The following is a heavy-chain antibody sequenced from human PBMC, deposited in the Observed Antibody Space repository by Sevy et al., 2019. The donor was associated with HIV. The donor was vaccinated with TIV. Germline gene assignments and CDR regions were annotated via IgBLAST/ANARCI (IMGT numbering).Heavy chain of an antibody. J-gene: IGHJ4*02. D-gene: IGHD3-3*01. V-gene: IGHV4-39*01. CDR3: AGSYYNFWNGYYNPFDS. Sequence: SETLSLTCAVSGDSISSNNYYWGWIRQSPGKGLEWIGIVYYTGTTYYNPSLKNRVTISVDTSKGQFSLRLSSVTAAETAVYFCAGSYYNFWNGYYNPFDSWGQGTLVTVSS. CDR1: GDSISSNNYY. CDR2: VYYTGTT.